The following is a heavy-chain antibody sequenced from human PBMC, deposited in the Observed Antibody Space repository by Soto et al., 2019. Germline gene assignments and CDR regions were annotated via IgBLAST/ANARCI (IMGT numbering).Heavy chain of an antibody. CDR1: GASMTSTSYY. Sequence: PSETLSLTCIVSGASMTSTSYYWGWIRQSPGKGLEWIGSIYYSGSTYYNPSLKSRVTISVDTSKNQFSLKLSSVTAADTAVYYCARARATIAAAAIFDCWGQGTLVTVSS. D-gene: IGHD6-13*01. J-gene: IGHJ4*02. V-gene: IGHV4-39*01. CDR2: IYYSGST. CDR3: ARARATIAAAAIFDC.